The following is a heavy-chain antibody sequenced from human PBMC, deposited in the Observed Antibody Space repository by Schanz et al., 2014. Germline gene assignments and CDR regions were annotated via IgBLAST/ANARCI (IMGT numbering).Heavy chain of an antibody. V-gene: IGHV1-46*01. CDR2: INPSGGST. J-gene: IGHJ6*01. Sequence: SGTEVSRPGASVTLSCKTSVYSFTNYYIHWVRQAPGQGFEWMGLINPSGGSTRFAQKVQGRVTMTREADTSTVYMDLSSLRYEDTDVYDCARERKTVCPDASYYGM. CDR1: VYSFTNYY. CDR3: ARERKTVCPDASYYGM. D-gene: IGHD3-10*02.